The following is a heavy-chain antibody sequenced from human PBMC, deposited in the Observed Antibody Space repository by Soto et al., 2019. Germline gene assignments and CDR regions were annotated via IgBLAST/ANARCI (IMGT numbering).Heavy chain of an antibody. CDR2: IYYSGST. J-gene: IGHJ4*02. V-gene: IGHV4-59*08. Sequence: SVTLSLPCAVCGGCVWSYYWSWIRQPPGKGLEWIGYIYYSGSTNYTPSLKSRVTISVDTSKNQFSLKLSSVTAADTAVYYCARHHDSWGQGTLVTVSS. CDR3: ARHHDS. CDR1: GGCVWSYY.